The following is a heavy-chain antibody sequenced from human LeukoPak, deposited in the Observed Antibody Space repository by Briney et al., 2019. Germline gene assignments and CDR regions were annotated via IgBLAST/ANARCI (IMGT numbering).Heavy chain of an antibody. D-gene: IGHD3-22*01. CDR1: GGSISNYY. J-gene: IGHJ4*02. CDR2: IHYSGST. Sequence: SETLSLTCTVSGGSISNYYWTWIRQPPGKGLEWIGYIHYSGSTNYNPSLKSRVTIPVDTSKNQFSLKLSSVTAADTAVYYCAKGRVKLRGYYSDFDYWGQGTLVTVSS. V-gene: IGHV4-59*01. CDR3: AKGRVKLRGYYSDFDY.